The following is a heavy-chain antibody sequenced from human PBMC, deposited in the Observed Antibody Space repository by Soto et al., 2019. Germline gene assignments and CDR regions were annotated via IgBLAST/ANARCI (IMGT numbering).Heavy chain of an antibody. CDR3: ARPFDFPDAFDL. V-gene: IGHV5-51*01. CDR1: GYSFTSYW. D-gene: IGHD3-9*01. Sequence: TGESLKISCEGSGYSFTSYWIVWVRQMPGKGLEWMGIIYPGDSDTRYSPSFQGQVTISADKSISTAYLQWSSLKASDTAMYYCARPFDFPDAFDLWGQGTLVTVSS. J-gene: IGHJ3*01. CDR2: IYPGDSDT.